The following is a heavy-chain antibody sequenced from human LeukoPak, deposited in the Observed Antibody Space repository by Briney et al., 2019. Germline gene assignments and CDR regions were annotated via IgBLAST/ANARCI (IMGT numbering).Heavy chain of an antibody. CDR2: ISTNTGNP. V-gene: IGHV7-4-1*02. Sequence: ASVKVSCKASGYTFTSYGMNWVRQAPGQGLERMGWISTNTGNPTYAQGFTGRFVFSLDTSVSTAYLQISSLKAEGTAVYYCARLTFSSGWSHDVFDIWGQGTMVTVSS. J-gene: IGHJ3*02. CDR3: ARLTFSSGWSHDVFDI. CDR1: GYTFTSYG. D-gene: IGHD6-19*01.